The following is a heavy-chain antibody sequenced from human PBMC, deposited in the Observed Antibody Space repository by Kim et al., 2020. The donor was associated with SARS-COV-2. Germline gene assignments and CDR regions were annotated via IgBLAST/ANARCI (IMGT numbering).Heavy chain of an antibody. Sequence: SETLSLTCNVSGGSISSNYWSWIRQPPRKGLDWDWFSYYSGSANYNPSLKSRVTISVDTSKNQCSLKLSSVTAADTAVYYCARGVVRGVQDYYYYYGMDVWGQGTTVTVSS. CDR2: SYYSGSA. V-gene: IGHV4-59*13. D-gene: IGHD3-10*01. J-gene: IGHJ6*02. CDR1: GGSISSNY. CDR3: ARGVVRGVQDYYYYYGMDV.